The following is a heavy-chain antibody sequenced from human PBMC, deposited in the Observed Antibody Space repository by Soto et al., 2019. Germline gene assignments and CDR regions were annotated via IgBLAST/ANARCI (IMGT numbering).Heavy chain of an antibody. J-gene: IGHJ6*02. CDR2: IKSKTDGGTT. V-gene: IGHV3-15*01. CDR3: TTEYSSSSGLKNYYYYYGMDV. CDR1: GFTFSNAW. Sequence: GGCLRLSCAASGFTFSNAWMSWVRQAPGKGLEWVGRIKSKTDGGTTDYAAPVKGRFTISRDDSKNTLYLQMNSLKTEDTAVYYCTTEYSSSSGLKNYYYYYGMDVWGQGTTVTVSS. D-gene: IGHD6-6*01.